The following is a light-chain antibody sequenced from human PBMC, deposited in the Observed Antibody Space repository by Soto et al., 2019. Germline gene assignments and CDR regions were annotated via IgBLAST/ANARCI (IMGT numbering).Light chain of an antibody. CDR2: GGTGGIVG. CDR3: GADHGSGSSFVYV. CDR1: SGYSDYK. J-gene: IGLJ1*01. Sequence: QSVLTQPPSASASLGASVTLTCTLSSGYSDYKVDWYQQRPGKGPRFVMRGGTGGIVGSKGDGIPDRFSVLGSGLNRYLTIKNIQEEDESDYHCGADHGSGSSFVYVFGTGTKVNVL. V-gene: IGLV9-49*01.